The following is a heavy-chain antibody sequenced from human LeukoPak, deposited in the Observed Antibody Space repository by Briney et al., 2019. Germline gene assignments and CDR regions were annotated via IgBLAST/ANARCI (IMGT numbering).Heavy chain of an antibody. J-gene: IGHJ4*02. CDR2: IIPIFGTA. CDR3: ARVGGSGIWDY. CDR1: GATFISYA. V-gene: IGHV1-69*13. Sequence: ASVKVSCKASGATFISYAISWVRQAPGQGLEWMGGIIPIFGTANYAQKFQGRVTITADESTSTAYMELSSLRSEDTAVYYCARVGGSGIWDYWGQGTLVTVSS. D-gene: IGHD6-19*01.